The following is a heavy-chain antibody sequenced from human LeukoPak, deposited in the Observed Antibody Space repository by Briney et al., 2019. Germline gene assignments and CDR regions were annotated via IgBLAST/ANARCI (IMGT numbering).Heavy chain of an antibody. Sequence: SGGSLRLSCAASGFTFSSYWMSWVRQAPGKGLEWVANIKQDGSEKYYVDSVKGRFTISRDNAKNSLYLQMNSLRAEDTAVYYCASAIPYGRIDPWGQGTLVTVSS. V-gene: IGHV3-7*01. D-gene: IGHD4-23*01. CDR2: IKQDGSEK. J-gene: IGHJ5*02. CDR3: ASAIPYGRIDP. CDR1: GFTFSSYW.